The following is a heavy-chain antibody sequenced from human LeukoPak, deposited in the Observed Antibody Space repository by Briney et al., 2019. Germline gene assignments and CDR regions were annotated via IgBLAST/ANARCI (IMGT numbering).Heavy chain of an antibody. J-gene: IGHJ4*02. CDR3: AKDRRIGDCYHCTPFDY. V-gene: IGHV3-33*06. D-gene: IGHD2-21*01. CDR1: GFTFSSYG. CDR2: IWYDGSNK. Sequence: GGSLRLSCAASGFTFSSYGMHWVRQAPGKGLEWVAVIWYDGSNKYYADSVKGRFTISRDNSKNTLYLQMNSLRAEDTAVYYCAKDRRIGDCYHCTPFDYWGQGTLVTVSS.